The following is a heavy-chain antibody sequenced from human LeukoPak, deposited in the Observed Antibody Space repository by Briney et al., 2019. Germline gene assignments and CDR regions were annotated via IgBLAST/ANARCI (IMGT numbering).Heavy chain of an antibody. CDR1: GFTFSDYY. Sequence: GGSLRLSCAASGFTFSDYYMSWIRQAPGKGLEWVSYISSSGSTIYYADPVKGRFTISRDNAKNSLYLQMNSLRAEDTAVYYCARDPDPRYYYDSSGGAFDIWGQGTMVTVSS. CDR3: ARDPDPRYYYDSSGGAFDI. CDR2: ISSSGSTI. J-gene: IGHJ3*02. V-gene: IGHV3-11*04. D-gene: IGHD3-22*01.